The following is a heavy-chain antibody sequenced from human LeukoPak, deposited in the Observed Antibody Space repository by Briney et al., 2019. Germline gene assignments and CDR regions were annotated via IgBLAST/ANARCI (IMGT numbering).Heavy chain of an antibody. J-gene: IGHJ4*02. CDR1: GGSISSGDYY. Sequence: SETLSLTCTVSGGSISSGDYYWSWIRQPPGEGLEWIGYIYYSGSTYYNPSLRSRVTISVDTSKNQFSLKLSSVTAADTAVYYCARARGYSYGPGLDYWGQGTLVTVSS. CDR2: IYYSGST. V-gene: IGHV4-30-4*01. CDR3: ARARGYSYGPGLDY. D-gene: IGHD5-18*01.